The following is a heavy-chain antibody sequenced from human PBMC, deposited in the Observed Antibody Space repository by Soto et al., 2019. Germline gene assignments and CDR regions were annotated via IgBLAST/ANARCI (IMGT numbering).Heavy chain of an antibody. CDR2: INPNSGGT. Sequence: QVQLVQSGAEVKKPGASVKVSCKASGYTFTCYYMHFVRQAPGQGIEWMGWINPNSGGTNYAPKFQGWVTMTRDTSISTAYMELSRLRSDDTAVYYCARGQTTVTNFDYWGQGNLVTVFS. CDR1: GYTFTCYY. V-gene: IGHV1-2*04. J-gene: IGHJ4*02. D-gene: IGHD4-17*01. CDR3: ARGQTTVTNFDY.